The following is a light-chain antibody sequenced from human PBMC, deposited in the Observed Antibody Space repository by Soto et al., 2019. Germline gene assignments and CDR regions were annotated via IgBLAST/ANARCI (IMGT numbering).Light chain of an antibody. CDR2: KNN. J-gene: IGLJ1*01. Sequence: QSALTQPPSASGTPGQRVTIFCPGSSSNIGSDKVNWYQQLPGTAPKLLMYKNNQRPSGVSDRFSGSKSGTSASLAISGLQSEDEADYYCAVWDARLSGYVFGTGTKVTVL. CDR1: SSNIGSDK. V-gene: IGLV1-44*01. CDR3: AVWDARLSGYV.